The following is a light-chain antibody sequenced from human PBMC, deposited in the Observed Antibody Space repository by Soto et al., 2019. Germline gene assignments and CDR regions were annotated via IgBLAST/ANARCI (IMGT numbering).Light chain of an antibody. CDR2: LGS. CDR3: MQALQTPLT. J-gene: IGKJ4*01. V-gene: IGKV2-28*01. CDR1: QSPLHSNGYNY. Sequence: DVVMTQSPLSLPVTPGESASISCRSSQSPLHSNGYNYLDWYVQKPGQSPQLLIYLGSHRASGVPDRFSGSASGTDFTLKISRVEAEDVGVYYCMQALQTPLTFGGGTKVDIK.